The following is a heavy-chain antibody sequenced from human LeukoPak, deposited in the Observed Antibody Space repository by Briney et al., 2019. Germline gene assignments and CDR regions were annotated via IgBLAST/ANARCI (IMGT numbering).Heavy chain of an antibody. CDR2: IYSGGST. CDR1: GFTVSSSF. Sequence: PGGSLRLSCAASGFTVSSSFLSWVRQAPGKGLEWVSIIYSGGSTYYADSVKGRFTISRDNSQNTLYLQMNSLRAEDTAVYYCARDDRIAAAGTFDYWGQGTLFTVSS. CDR3: ARDDRIAAAGTFDY. J-gene: IGHJ4*02. V-gene: IGHV3-53*01. D-gene: IGHD6-13*01.